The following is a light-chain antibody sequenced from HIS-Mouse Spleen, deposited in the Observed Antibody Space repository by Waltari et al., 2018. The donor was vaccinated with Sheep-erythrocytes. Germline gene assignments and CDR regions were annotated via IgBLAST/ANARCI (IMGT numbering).Light chain of an antibody. CDR1: SSNIGSNY. CDR2: RNN. Sequence: QSVLTQPPSASGTPGQRVTISCSGSSSNIGSNYVYWYQQLPGTAPKLLIYRNNQRPSGVPDRFSGSKCGTSASLAISGLRSEDEAEYYCAAWDDSLSGQVVFGGGTKLTVL. CDR3: AAWDDSLSGQVV. V-gene: IGLV1-47*01. J-gene: IGLJ2*01.